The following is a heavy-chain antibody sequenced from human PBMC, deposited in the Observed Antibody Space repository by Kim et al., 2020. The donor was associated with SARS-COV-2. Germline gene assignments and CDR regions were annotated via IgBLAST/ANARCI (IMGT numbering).Heavy chain of an antibody. CDR3: AHRWLLWGGFDY. D-gene: IGHD3-3*01. V-gene: IGHV2-5*02. J-gene: IGHJ4*02. Sequence: SGPTLVNPTQTLTLTCTFSGFSLSTSGVGVGWIRQPPGKALEWLALIYWDDDKRYSPSLKSRLTITKDTSKNQVVLTMTNMDPVETATYYCAHRWLLWGGFDYWGQGTLVTVSS. CDR1: GFSLSTSGVG. CDR2: IYWDDDK.